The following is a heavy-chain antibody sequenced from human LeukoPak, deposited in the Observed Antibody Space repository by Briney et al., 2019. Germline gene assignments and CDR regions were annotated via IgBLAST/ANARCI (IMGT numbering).Heavy chain of an antibody. CDR3: ARDPYCSGGSCYSYYYYYGMDV. Sequence: GGSLRLSCAASGFTFSSYGMHWVRQAPGKGLEWVAVIWYDGSNKYYADSVKGRFTISRDNSKNTLYLQMISLRAEDTAVYYCARDPYCSGGSCYSYYYYYGMDVWGKGTTVTVSS. CDR1: GFTFSSYG. J-gene: IGHJ6*04. V-gene: IGHV3-33*01. D-gene: IGHD2-15*01. CDR2: IWYDGSNK.